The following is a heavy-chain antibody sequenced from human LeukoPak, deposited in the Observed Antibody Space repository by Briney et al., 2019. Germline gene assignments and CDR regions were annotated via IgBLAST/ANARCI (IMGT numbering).Heavy chain of an antibody. Sequence: PSETLSLTCTVSGGSISSSSSYWGWIRQPPGKGLEWIGSIYYSGSTYYNPSLKSRVTISVDTSKNQFSLKLSSVTAADTAVYYCARGEEYYYDSSGYFHIWGQGTMVTVSS. J-gene: IGHJ3*02. CDR2: IYYSGST. CDR1: GGSISSSSSY. D-gene: IGHD3-22*01. CDR3: ARGEEYYYDSSGYFHI. V-gene: IGHV4-39*01.